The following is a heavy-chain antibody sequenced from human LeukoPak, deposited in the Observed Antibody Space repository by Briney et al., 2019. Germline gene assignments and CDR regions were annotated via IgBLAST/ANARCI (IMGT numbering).Heavy chain of an antibody. V-gene: IGHV3-64D*06. CDR1: GFTFSTQP. D-gene: IGHD6-19*01. CDR3: VNQISGWVY. J-gene: IGHJ4*02. CDR2: SSSNGGST. Sequence: GGSLRLSCSASGFTFSTQPMHWVRQAPGKGLEYVSGSSSNGGSTYYADSAKGRFIISRDNSKNTLYLQMSSLRPEDTAVYYCVNQISGWVYWGQGTLVTVSS.